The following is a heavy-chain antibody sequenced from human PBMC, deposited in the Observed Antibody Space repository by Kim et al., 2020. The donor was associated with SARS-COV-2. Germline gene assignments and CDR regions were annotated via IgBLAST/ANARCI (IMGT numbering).Heavy chain of an antibody. CDR3: ARGEIGYCSGGSCYSSAFDI. Sequence: GGSLRLSCAASGFTFSSYAMHWVRQAPGKGLEWVAVISYDGSNKYYADSVKGRFTISRDNSKNTLYLQMNSLRAEDTAVYYCARGEIGYCSGGSCYSSAFDIWGQGTMVTVSS. V-gene: IGHV3-30*04. CDR1: GFTFSSYA. D-gene: IGHD2-15*01. CDR2: ISYDGSNK. J-gene: IGHJ3*02.